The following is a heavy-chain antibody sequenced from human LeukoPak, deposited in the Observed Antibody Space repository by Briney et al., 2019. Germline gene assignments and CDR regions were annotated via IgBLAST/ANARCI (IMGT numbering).Heavy chain of an antibody. D-gene: IGHD5-18*01. Sequence: GGSLRLSCAASGFTFSSYWMSWVRQAPGKGLEWVANIKQDGSEKYYVDSVKGRFTISRDNAKNSLYLQVNSLRAEDTAVYYCARENVDTAMVTLDYWGQGTLVTVSS. V-gene: IGHV3-7*01. J-gene: IGHJ4*02. CDR2: IKQDGSEK. CDR3: ARENVDTAMVTLDY. CDR1: GFTFSSYW.